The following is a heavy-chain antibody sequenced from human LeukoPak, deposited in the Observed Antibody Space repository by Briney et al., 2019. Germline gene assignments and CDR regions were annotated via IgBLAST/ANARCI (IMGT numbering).Heavy chain of an antibody. CDR2: ISAYNGNT. Sequence: ASVKVSCKASGYTFTSYGISWVRQAPGQGLEWMGWISAYNGNTNYAQKLQGRVTMTTDTPTSTAYMELRSLRSDDTAVYYCAMTTRGYSGYVFDYWGQGTLVTVSS. D-gene: IGHD5-12*01. J-gene: IGHJ4*02. CDR3: AMTTRGYSGYVFDY. CDR1: GYTFTSYG. V-gene: IGHV1-18*01.